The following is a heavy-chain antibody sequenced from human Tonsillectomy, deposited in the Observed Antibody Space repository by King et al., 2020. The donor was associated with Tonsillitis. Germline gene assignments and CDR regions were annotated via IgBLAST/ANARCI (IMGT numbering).Heavy chain of an antibody. J-gene: IGHJ4*02. CDR3: ARLTYYYDFWSGYYALRNFDY. CDR1: GGSISSYY. D-gene: IGHD3-3*01. Sequence: QLQESGPGLVKPSETLSLTCTVSGGSISSYYWSWIRQPPGKGLEWIGYIYYSGSTNYNPSLKSRVTISVDTSKNQFSLKLSSVTAPDTAVYYCARLTYYYDFWSGYYALRNFDYWGQGTLFTVAS. V-gene: IGHV4-59*01. CDR2: IYYSGST.